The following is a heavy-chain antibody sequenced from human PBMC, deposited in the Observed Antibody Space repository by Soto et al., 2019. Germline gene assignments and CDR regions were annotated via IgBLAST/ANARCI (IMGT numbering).Heavy chain of an antibody. CDR1: GFIFNTYG. CDR3: AKDHYLSRIARSEPP. CDR2: ISYDGSKK. Sequence: GGSLRLSCAASGFIFNTYGMHWVRQAPGKGLDWVAVISYDGSKKYYADSVKGRFTISRDNSKRTLYLQMNSLRAEDTAIYYCAKDHYLSRIARSEPPRGQGTLVTGSS. V-gene: IGHV3-30*18. D-gene: IGHD6-13*01. J-gene: IGHJ4*02.